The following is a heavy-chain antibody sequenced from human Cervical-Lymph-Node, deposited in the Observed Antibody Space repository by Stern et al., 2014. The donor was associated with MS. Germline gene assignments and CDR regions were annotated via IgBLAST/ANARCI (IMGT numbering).Heavy chain of an antibody. CDR2: IYYSGRT. J-gene: IGHJ5*02. Sequence: QLQLQESGPGLVKPSETLSLTCTVSGGSISSYYWSWIRQPPGKGLEWIGYIYYSGRTNYNPSLKRRVTISVDTSKNQFSLKLSSVTAADTAVYYCARDRLIAAAGWHWFDPWGQGTLVTVSS. V-gene: IGHV4-59*01. D-gene: IGHD6-13*01. CDR1: GGSISSYY. CDR3: ARDRLIAAAGWHWFDP.